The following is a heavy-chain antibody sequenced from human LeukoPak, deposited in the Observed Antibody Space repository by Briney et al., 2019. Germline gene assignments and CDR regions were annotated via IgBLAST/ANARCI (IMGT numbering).Heavy chain of an antibody. V-gene: IGHV5-51*01. Sequence: GESLKISCKGSGYSFTSYWIGWVRQMPGKGLEWMGIIYPGDSDTRYSPSFQGQVTISADRSITTAYLQWSSLKAYDTAMYYCARLYLPYTSAWYGSAFDIWGQGTMVTVSS. CDR2: IYPGDSDT. D-gene: IGHD6-13*01. J-gene: IGHJ3*02. CDR1: GYSFTSYW. CDR3: ARLYLPYTSAWYGSAFDI.